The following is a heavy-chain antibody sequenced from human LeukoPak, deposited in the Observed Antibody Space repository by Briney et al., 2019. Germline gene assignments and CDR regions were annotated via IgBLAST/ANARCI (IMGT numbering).Heavy chain of an antibody. CDR3: ARGNPGYSGMSP. V-gene: IGHV3-7*02. Sequence: GGSLRLSCAASGFTFSTFEMNWVRQAPGKGLEWVANIKEDGSVKNCADSMKGRFTISRDNAKDSLYLQMNSLRDEDTAVYYCARGNPGYSGMSPWGQGTLVTVSS. CDR2: IKEDGSVK. CDR1: GFTFSTFE. D-gene: IGHD5-12*01. J-gene: IGHJ5*02.